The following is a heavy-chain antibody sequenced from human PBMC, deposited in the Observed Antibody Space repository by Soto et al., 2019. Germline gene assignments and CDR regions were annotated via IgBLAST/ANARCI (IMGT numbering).Heavy chain of an antibody. D-gene: IGHD5-12*01. CDR2: ISYDGSNK. J-gene: IGHJ4*02. Sequence: QVQLVESGGGVVQPGRSLRLSCAASGFTFSSYGMHWVRQAPGKGLEWVAVISYDGSNKYYADSVKGRFTISRDNSKNTLYLQMNRLRAEDTAVYYRAKEAGGYNFDYWGQGTLVTVSS. V-gene: IGHV3-30*18. CDR1: GFTFSSYG. CDR3: AKEAGGYNFDY.